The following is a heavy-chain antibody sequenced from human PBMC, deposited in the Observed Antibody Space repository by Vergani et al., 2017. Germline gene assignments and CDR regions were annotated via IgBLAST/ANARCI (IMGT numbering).Heavy chain of an antibody. V-gene: IGHV3-13*01. D-gene: IGHD4-23*01. CDR1: GFTFSSYD. J-gene: IGHJ2*01. CDR3: ARRGYGGNSGNWYFDL. Sequence: VQLVESGGGLVQPGGSLRLSCAASGFTFSSYDMHWVRQATGKGLEWVSAIGTAGDTYYPGSVKGRFTISRENAKNSLYLQMNSLRAGDTAVYYCARRGYGGNSGNWYFDLWGRGTLVTVSS. CDR2: IGTAGDT.